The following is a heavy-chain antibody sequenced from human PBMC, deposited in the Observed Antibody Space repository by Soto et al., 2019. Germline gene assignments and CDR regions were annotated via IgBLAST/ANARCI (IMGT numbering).Heavy chain of an antibody. CDR3: AKPSSGWYGGGDY. V-gene: IGHV3-23*01. CDR2: SSGSGGST. J-gene: IGHJ4*02. D-gene: IGHD6-19*01. CDR1: GFTFSSYA. Sequence: EVQLLESGGGLVQPGGSLRLSCAASGFTFSSYAMSWVRQAPGKGLEWVPASSGSGGSTYYADSVKGRFTISRDNSKNTLYLQMNSLRAEDTAVYYCAKPSSGWYGGGDYWGQGTLVTVSS.